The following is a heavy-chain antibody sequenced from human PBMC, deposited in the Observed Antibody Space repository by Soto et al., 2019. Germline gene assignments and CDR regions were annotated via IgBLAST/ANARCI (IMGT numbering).Heavy chain of an antibody. V-gene: IGHV3-11*01. CDR3: AREFGMDV. Sequence: GGSLRLSCAASGFTFSNAWMSCVRQAPPKGLEYISYISNTGRTMQYTDSVKGRFTVSRDNAKNSLYLQMNSLRAEDTAVYYCAREFGMDVWGQGTTVTVSS. J-gene: IGHJ6*01. CDR2: ISNTGRTM. CDR1: GFTFSNAW.